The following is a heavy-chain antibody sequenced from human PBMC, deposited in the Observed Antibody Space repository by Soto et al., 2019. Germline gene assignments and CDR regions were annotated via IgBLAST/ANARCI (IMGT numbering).Heavy chain of an antibody. CDR1: GGSISSGGDY. CDR2: IYYSGST. J-gene: IGHJ6*02. CDR3: ARDFTDSSGPTLGMGV. V-gene: IGHV4-31*03. Sequence: SETLTLTCTVSGGSISSGGDYWSWIRQHPGKGLEWIGYIYYSGSTNYNPSLKSRVTISVDTSKNQFSLKLSSVTAADTAVYYCARDFTDSSGPTLGMGVWGQGTTVTVSS. D-gene: IGHD6-19*01.